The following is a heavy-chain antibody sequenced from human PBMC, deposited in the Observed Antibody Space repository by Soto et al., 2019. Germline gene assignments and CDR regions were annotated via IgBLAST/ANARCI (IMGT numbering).Heavy chain of an antibody. D-gene: IGHD6-19*01. J-gene: IGHJ4*02. CDR3: ARKLITGYSSGWYDY. Sequence: GASVKVSCKASGGTFSSNAISWVRQAPGQGLEWMGGIIPIVGTANYAQKFQGRVTITADESTSTAYMELSSLRSEDTAVYYCARKLITGYSSGWYDYWGQGTLVTVSS. V-gene: IGHV1-69*13. CDR1: GGTFSSNA. CDR2: IIPIVGTA.